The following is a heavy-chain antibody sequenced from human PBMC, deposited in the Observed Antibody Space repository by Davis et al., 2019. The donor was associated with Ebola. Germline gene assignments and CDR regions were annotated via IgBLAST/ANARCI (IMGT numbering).Heavy chain of an antibody. CDR2: IYHTGNT. J-gene: IGHJ4*02. CDR1: GYSISSDDY. V-gene: IGHV4-38-2*01. D-gene: IGHD5-18*01. Sequence: SETLSLTCAVSGYSISSDDYWGWIRQPPGKGLEWIVSIYHTGNTYYNPSLKSRVTMSVDTSKNQFSLNLSSVTAADTAVYYCARYSYGGYYFDYWGQGTLVTVSS. CDR3: ARYSYGGYYFDY.